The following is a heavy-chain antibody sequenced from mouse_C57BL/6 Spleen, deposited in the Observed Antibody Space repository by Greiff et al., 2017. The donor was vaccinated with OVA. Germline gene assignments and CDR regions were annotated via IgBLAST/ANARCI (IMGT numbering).Heavy chain of an antibody. CDR1: GFSLTSYA. J-gene: IGHJ2*01. CDR3: ARYSNYDGNYFDY. D-gene: IGHD2-5*01. V-gene: IGHV2-9-1*01. Sequence: QVQLKESGPGLVAPSQSLSITCTVSGFSLTSYAISWVRQPPGKGLEWLGVIWTGGGTNYNSALNSRLSISKDKSKSQVFLKMNSLQTEDTARYYWARYSNYDGNYFDYWGKGTTLTVSS. CDR2: IWTGGGT.